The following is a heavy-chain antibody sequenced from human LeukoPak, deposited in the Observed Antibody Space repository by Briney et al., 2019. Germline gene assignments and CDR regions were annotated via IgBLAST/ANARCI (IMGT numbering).Heavy chain of an antibody. CDR3: AREFGHCYGDNCFYFFDT. D-gene: IGHD4-23*01. CDR1: GYTLTNYN. CDR2: INTYKGDT. V-gene: IGHV1-18*01. J-gene: IGHJ4*02. Sequence: ASVKVSCKASGYTLTNYNITWVRQAPGQGLEWMGWINTYKGDTLYAQKFQGRVTMTAGTSTNTAYMELRGLRFDDTAVYYCAREFGHCYGDNCFYFFDTWGQGFRVTVSS.